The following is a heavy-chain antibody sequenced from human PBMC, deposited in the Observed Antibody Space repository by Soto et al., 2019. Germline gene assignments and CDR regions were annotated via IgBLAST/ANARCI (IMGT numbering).Heavy chain of an antibody. J-gene: IGHJ6*02. CDR1: GGSFSGYY. Sequence: SETLSLTCAVYGGSFSGYYWTWIRQPPGKGLEWIGEINHSGTINFNPSLKSRLTISLDTSKKHFSLKLSSVTDADTAAYYCARADRTLVTSYRLDFWGQGTTVTVSS. D-gene: IGHD2-21*02. V-gene: IGHV4-34*01. CDR3: ARADRTLVTSYRLDF. CDR2: INHSGTI.